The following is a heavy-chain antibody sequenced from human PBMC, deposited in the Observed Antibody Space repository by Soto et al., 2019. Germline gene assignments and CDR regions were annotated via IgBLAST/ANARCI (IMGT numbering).Heavy chain of an antibody. D-gene: IGHD2-2*01. CDR3: ASTSPCSSTCCRDY. CDR1: GGSFSCYY. J-gene: IGHJ4*01. CDR2: INHSGST. V-gene: IGHV4-34*01. Sequence: SETLSLTCAVYGGSFSCYYWSWIRQPPGKGLEWIGEINHSGSTNYNPSLKSRVTISVDTSKNQFSLKLSSVSAADTAVYYCASTSPCSSTCCRDYWDQETLVAVSS.